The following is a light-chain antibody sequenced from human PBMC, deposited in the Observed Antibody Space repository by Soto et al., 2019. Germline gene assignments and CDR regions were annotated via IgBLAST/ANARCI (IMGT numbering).Light chain of an antibody. CDR1: QSVSSN. J-gene: IGKJ2*01. CDR3: QQCNDWPHT. V-gene: IGKV3-15*01. Sequence: EIQMTQSPATLSVSVGDRATISCRASQSVSSNLAWYQQKPGQAPRLLIYGASTRATGIPARFSGSGSGTTFTPTISSLQSEDCAVYYCQQCNDWPHTFGQGTNLEIK. CDR2: GAS.